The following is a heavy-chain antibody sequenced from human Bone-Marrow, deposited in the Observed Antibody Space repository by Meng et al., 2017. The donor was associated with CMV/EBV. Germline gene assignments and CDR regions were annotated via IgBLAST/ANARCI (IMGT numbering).Heavy chain of an antibody. D-gene: IGHD3-10*01. V-gene: IGHV1-69*04. Sequence: SVKVFCKASGGSVSRYTLNWVRQAPGQGLEWMGRIIPILDIANSAQKFQGSVTIIADNTTSVAYMELSSLTSEDTAAFYCARDKRTNGDYYYGMDGWGQGTTVTVSS. CDR3: ARDKRTNGDYYYGMDG. J-gene: IGHJ6*02. CDR2: IIPILDIA. CDR1: GGSVSRYT.